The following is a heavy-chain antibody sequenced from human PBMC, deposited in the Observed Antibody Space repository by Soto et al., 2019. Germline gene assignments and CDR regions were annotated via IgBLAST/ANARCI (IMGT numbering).Heavy chain of an antibody. Sequence: EVQLVESGGGLVQPGRSLRLSCAASGFTFDDYAMHWVRQAPGKGLEWVSGISWNSGSIGYADSVKGRFTISRDNAXNXXYLQMNSLRAEDTALYYCAKETSNYYDSSGYYLDYWGQGTLVTVSS. CDR2: ISWNSGSI. V-gene: IGHV3-9*01. J-gene: IGHJ4*02. CDR1: GFTFDDYA. D-gene: IGHD3-22*01. CDR3: AKETSNYYDSSGYYLDY.